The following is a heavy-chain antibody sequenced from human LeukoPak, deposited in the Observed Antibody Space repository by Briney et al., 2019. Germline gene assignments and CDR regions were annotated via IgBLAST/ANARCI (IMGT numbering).Heavy chain of an antibody. D-gene: IGHD3-3*01. CDR1: GYTFTDYY. V-gene: IGHV1-2*02. J-gene: IGHJ6*02. CDR3: ARDGITIFGVVISYYYYGMDV. Sequence: GASVKVSCKASGYTFTDYYMHWVRQAPGQGLEWMGWINSNSGGTKYAQKFQGRVTMTRDTSISTVYMELSGLRSDDTAVYFCARDGITIFGVVISYYYYGMDVWGQGTTVTVSS. CDR2: INSNSGGT.